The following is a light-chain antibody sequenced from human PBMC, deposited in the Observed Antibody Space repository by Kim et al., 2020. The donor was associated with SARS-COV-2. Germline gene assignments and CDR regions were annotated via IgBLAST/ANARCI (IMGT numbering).Light chain of an antibody. CDR3: SSYTSSSTL. CDR1: SSDVGGYNY. J-gene: IGLJ2*01. Sequence: PGQSSNISCTGTSSDVGGYNYVSWYQQHPGKAPKLMIYDVSNRPSGVSNRFSGSKSGNTASLTISGLQAEDEADYYCSSYTSSSTLFGGGTQLTVL. V-gene: IGLV2-14*03. CDR2: DVS.